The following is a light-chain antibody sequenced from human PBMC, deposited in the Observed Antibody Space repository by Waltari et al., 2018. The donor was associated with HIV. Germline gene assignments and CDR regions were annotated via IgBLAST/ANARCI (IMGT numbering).Light chain of an antibody. V-gene: IGLV4-69*01. Sequence: QLVLTQSPSASASLGASVKLTCTLSSGHSSYAIAWHQQQPEKGPRYLMKLNSDGSHSKGDGIPERFSGSSSGAGRYLTIASLQSEDEADYYCQTWGTGIVVFGGGTKLTVL. CDR1: SGHSSYA. CDR3: QTWGTGIVV. CDR2: LNSDGSH. J-gene: IGLJ2*01.